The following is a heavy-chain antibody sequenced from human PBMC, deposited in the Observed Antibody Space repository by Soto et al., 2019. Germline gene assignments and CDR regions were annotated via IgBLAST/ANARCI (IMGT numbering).Heavy chain of an antibody. Sequence: QVQLVQSGAEVKKPGASVKVSCKASGYTFTSYGIIWVRQAPGQGLEWMGWISAYNGNTNYAQNPQGRETMTTDTSTSTAYMEMMSLRADYTTVYCCARDRGSYALVYWGQGTLVNVS. J-gene: IGHJ4*02. CDR2: ISAYNGNT. D-gene: IGHD2-15*01. V-gene: IGHV1-18*01. CDR1: GYTFTSYG. CDR3: ARDRGSYALVY.